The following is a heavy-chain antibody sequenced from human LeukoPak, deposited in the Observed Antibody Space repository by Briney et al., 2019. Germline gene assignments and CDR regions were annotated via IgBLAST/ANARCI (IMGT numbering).Heavy chain of an antibody. J-gene: IGHJ4*02. CDR3: AKGVRTGRVCSGGSCSEGEPFDY. D-gene: IGHD2-15*01. CDR1: GFTFSSYA. Sequence: GGSLRVSCAASGFTFSSYAMSWVRQAPGNGLEWVSAISGSGGSTYYADSVKGRFTISRDNSKNTLYLQMNSLRAEDTAVYYCAKGVRTGRVCSGGSCSEGEPFDYWGQGTLVTVSS. V-gene: IGHV3-23*01. CDR2: ISGSGGST.